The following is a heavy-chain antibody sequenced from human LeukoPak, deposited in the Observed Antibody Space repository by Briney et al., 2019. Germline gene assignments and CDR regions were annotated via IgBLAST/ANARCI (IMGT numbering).Heavy chain of an antibody. V-gene: IGHV3-7*05. D-gene: IGHD3-22*01. CDR3: ARVRSGYCNDY. CDR2: IKQDGSEK. Sequence: PGGSLRLSCAASGLTFSNYYMTWVRQAPGKGLEWVANIKQDGSEKYYVDSVKGRFTISRDNAKNSLYLQMNSLRAEDTAVYYCARVRSGYCNDYWGQGTLVTVSS. CDR1: GLTFSNYY. J-gene: IGHJ4*02.